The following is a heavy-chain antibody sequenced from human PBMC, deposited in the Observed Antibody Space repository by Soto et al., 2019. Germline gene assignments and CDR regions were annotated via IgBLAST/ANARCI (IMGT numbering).Heavy chain of an antibody. V-gene: IGHV2-5*05. CDR1: GFSLSDTDVG. D-gene: IGHD4-4*01. CDR3: ARRHRSNVNCFDP. J-gene: IGHJ5*02. CDR2: IYWDDDK. Sequence: SGPTLVNPTQTLTLTCTFSGFSLSDTDVGVGWIRQPPGKALEWLAFIYWDDDKRYGPSLKTRLTITKDTSKNQVVLTMTNMDPEDTATYYCARRHRSNVNCFDPWGQGTLVTVS.